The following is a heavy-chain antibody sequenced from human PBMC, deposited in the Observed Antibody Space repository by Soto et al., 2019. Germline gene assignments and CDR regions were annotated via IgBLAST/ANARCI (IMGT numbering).Heavy chain of an antibody. CDR1: GGSISSGDYY. CDR2: IYYSGST. Sequence: QVQLQESGPGLVKPSQTLSLTCTVSGGSISSGDYYWSWIRQPPGKGLEWIGYIYYSGSTYYNPSIESRVTISVDTSKNEFSLKLSSVTAADTAVYYCARNDYGDQKPPFPDYWGQGTLVTVSS. D-gene: IGHD4-17*01. CDR3: ARNDYGDQKPPFPDY. V-gene: IGHV4-30-4*01. J-gene: IGHJ4*02.